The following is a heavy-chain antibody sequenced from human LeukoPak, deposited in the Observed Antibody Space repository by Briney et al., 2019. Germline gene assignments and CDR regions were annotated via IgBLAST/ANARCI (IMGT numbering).Heavy chain of an antibody. V-gene: IGHV3-30*13. CDR3: ARDVGGGDTFDY. Sequence: LSLTCAVYGGYFGGYYWSWVRQAPGKGLEWVAVISYDGSDKYYADSVKGRFTISRDNSKNSLFLQMNSLRAEDTAVYFCARDVGGGDTFDYWGQGTLVTVSS. J-gene: IGHJ4*02. CDR1: GGYFGGYY. CDR2: ISYDGSDK. D-gene: IGHD2-21*02.